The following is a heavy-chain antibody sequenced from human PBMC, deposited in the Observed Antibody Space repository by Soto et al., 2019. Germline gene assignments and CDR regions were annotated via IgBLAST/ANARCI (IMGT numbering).Heavy chain of an antibody. J-gene: IGHJ4*02. CDR1: GSTVSSYY. V-gene: IGHV4-59*02. Sequence: PSETLSLTCTVPGSTVSSYYWPWFRKRPGKGLKWIGYIYYSGSTNYNPSLKSRVTISVETSKTQFSLKLSSVTAADTAVYYCARLYGDLTPYYFDYWGQGSLVTVSS. D-gene: IGHD4-17*01. CDR3: ARLYGDLTPYYFDY. CDR2: IYYSGST.